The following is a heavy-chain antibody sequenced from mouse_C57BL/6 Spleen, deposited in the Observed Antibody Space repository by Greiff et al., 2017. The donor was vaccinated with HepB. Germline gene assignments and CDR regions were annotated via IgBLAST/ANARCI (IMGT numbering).Heavy chain of an antibody. CDR2: IRSKSNNYAT. Sequence: DVMLVESGGGLVQPKGSLKLSCAASGFSFNTYAMNWVRQAPGKGLEWVARIRSKSNNYATYYADSVKDRFTISRDDSESMLYLQMNNLKTEDTAMYYCVRHDGNYNYYAMDYWGQGTSVTVSS. V-gene: IGHV10-1*01. CDR1: GFSFNTYA. D-gene: IGHD2-1*01. CDR3: VRHDGNYNYYAMDY. J-gene: IGHJ4*01.